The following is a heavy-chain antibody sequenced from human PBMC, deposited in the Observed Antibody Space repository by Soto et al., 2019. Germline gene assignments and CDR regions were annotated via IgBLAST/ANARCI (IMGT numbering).Heavy chain of an antibody. J-gene: IGHJ4*02. CDR2: IWYDGSNK. V-gene: IGHV3-33*01. CDR3: ARDAWQGTPVTSLFDY. CDR1: GFTFSSYG. D-gene: IGHD4-17*01. Sequence: QVQLVESGGGVVQPGRSLRLSCAASGFTFSSYGMHWVRQAPGKGLEWVAVIWYDGSNKYYADSVKGRFTISRDNSKNTLYLQMNSLRAEDTAVYYGARDAWQGTPVTSLFDYWGQGTLVTVSS.